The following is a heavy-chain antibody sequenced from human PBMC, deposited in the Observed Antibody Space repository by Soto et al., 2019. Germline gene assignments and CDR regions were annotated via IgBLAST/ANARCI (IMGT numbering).Heavy chain of an antibody. CDR3: ATTRFGGKYYNGMDV. J-gene: IGHJ6*02. CDR2: IYPGDSDT. D-gene: IGHD3-10*01. CDR1: GYSFTSYW. V-gene: IGHV5-51*01. Sequence: LGESLKISCKGSGYSFTSYWIGWVRQMPWKGLELMGIIYPGDSDTRYSPSFQGQVTISADKSISTAYLQWSSLKASDTAMYYCATTRFGGKYYNGMDVWGQGTTVTVSS.